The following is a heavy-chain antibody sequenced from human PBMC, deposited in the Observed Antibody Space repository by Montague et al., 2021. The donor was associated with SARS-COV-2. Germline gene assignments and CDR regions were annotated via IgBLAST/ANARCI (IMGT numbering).Heavy chain of an antibody. J-gene: IGHJ6*02. CDR1: GASIRDYY. CDR3: ARDRGLSGFYGYDPLYFYGMDV. CDR2: IYESGST. D-gene: IGHD5-12*01. V-gene: IGHV4-4*07. Sequence: SETLSLTCTVSGASIRDYYWSWIRQPPGKGLEWIGCIYESGSTKSNPSLTSRLIMSVDTSRNQFSLTLSSVTTADTAVYYCARDRGLSGFYGYDPLYFYGMDVWGQGTTAIVSS.